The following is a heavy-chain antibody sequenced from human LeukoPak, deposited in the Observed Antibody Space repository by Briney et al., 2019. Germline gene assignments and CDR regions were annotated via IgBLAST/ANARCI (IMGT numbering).Heavy chain of an antibody. Sequence: GASVKVSSKASVYTFSSNGISWWGQAPGQGLEGRGWISAYNDDTNYVQKFQDRVIMTTDTSTSTVYMELGSLRSDDTAVYYCARDVRSPMVRGVVFDYWGQGTLVTVSS. D-gene: IGHD3-10*01. CDR3: ARDVRSPMVRGVVFDY. CDR1: VYTFSSNG. CDR2: ISAYNDDT. V-gene: IGHV1-18*01. J-gene: IGHJ4*02.